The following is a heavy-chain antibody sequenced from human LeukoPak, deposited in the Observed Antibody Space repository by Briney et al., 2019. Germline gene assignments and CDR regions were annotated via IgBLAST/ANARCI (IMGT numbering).Heavy chain of an antibody. V-gene: IGHV3-48*03. CDR3: ARTSDILTGSMDY. CDR2: ISSSGSTI. CDR1: GFTFSSYE. Sequence: GGSLRLSCAASGFTFSSYEVNWVRQAPGKGLEWVSYISSSGSTIYYADSVKGRFTISRDNAKNSLYLQMNSLRAEDTAVSYCARTSDILTGSMDYWGQGTLVTVSS. D-gene: IGHD3-9*01. J-gene: IGHJ4*02.